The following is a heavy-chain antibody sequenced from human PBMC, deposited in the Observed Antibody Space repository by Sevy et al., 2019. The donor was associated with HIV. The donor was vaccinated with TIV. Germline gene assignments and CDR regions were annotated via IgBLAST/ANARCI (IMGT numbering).Heavy chain of an antibody. Sequence: GGSLRHSCGASGFTFSTYWMSWVRQAPGKGLEWVANINQDGSQKYYVDSVKGRFTISKDNAKNSLYLQMSSLRAEDTAVYYCAREFDGGPDYWGQGTLVTVSS. CDR2: INQDGSQK. D-gene: IGHD3-9*01. CDR3: AREFDGGPDY. V-gene: IGHV3-7*01. CDR1: GFTFSTYW. J-gene: IGHJ4*02.